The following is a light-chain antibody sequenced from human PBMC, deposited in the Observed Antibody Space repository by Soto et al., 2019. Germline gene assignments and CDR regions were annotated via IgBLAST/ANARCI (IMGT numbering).Light chain of an antibody. CDR3: QQYAGSPRT. V-gene: IGKV3-20*01. CDR2: GAS. Sequence: EIVLTQSPGTLSLSPGERATLSCTASESVRSGYVAWYQQKPGQAPRLLIYGASFRASGISDRVSGSGSGTGFTRTISRMEPEDVAVYYCQQYAGSPRTCGQGTKVDIK. J-gene: IGKJ1*01. CDR1: ESVRSGY.